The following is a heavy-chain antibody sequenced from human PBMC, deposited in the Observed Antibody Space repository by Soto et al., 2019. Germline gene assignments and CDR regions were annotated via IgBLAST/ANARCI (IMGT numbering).Heavy chain of an antibody. V-gene: IGHV1-69*12. D-gene: IGHD1-26*01. J-gene: IGHJ4*02. CDR3: ARDGGKHMFFSPLAH. CDR2: IIPFFGTA. CDR1: GDSVRMYG. Sequence: QVQLGQSGPEVKKPGSSVKVSCKASGDSVRMYGFSWVRQAPGQGLEWMGGIIPFFGTANYAQKFQDRVTITADESTNTVYLELSNLRHEDTAIYFCARDGGKHMFFSPLAHWGQGGLVTVS.